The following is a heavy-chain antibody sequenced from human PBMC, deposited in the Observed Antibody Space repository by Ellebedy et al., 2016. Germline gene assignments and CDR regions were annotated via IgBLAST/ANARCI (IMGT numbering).Heavy chain of an antibody. D-gene: IGHD3-16*01. CDR3: ARVTPGNDAFDI. Sequence: ASVKVSCXASGYTFTGYYMHWVRQAPGQGLEWMGWINPNSGGTNYAQKFQGRVTMTRDTSISTAYMELSRLRSDDTAVYYCARVTPGNDAFDIWGQGTMVTVSS. CDR1: GYTFTGYY. J-gene: IGHJ3*02. V-gene: IGHV1-2*02. CDR2: INPNSGGT.